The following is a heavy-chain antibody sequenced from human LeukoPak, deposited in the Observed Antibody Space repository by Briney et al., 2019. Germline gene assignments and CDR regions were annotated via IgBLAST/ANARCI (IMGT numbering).Heavy chain of an antibody. Sequence: ASVKVACKASGYTFTSYDISWVRQAPGQGLEWMGWISAYNGNTTYAQKLQGRVTMTTDTSTGTAYMELRSLRSDDTAVYYCARARYSSGWYWDYWGQGTLVTVSS. J-gene: IGHJ4*02. CDR1: GYTFTSYD. V-gene: IGHV1-18*01. D-gene: IGHD6-19*01. CDR3: ARARYSSGWYWDY. CDR2: ISAYNGNT.